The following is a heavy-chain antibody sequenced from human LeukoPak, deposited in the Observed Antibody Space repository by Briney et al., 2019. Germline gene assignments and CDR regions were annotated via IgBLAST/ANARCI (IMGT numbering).Heavy chain of an antibody. V-gene: IGHV1-69*13. D-gene: IGHD3-22*01. J-gene: IGHJ4*02. CDR1: GGTFSSYA. CDR3: ARDIPMIVPVGY. Sequence: ASVKVSCKASGGTFSSYAISWVRQAPGQGLEWMGGIIPIFGTANYAQKFQGRVTITADESTSTAYMELSSLRSEDTAVYYCARDIPMIVPVGYWGQGTLVTVSS. CDR2: IIPIFGTA.